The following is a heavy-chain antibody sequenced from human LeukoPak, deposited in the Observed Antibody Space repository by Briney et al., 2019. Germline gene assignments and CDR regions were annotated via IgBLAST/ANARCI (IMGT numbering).Heavy chain of an antibody. CDR1: GYTFRNYA. V-gene: IGHV3-23*01. CDR2: IGGDATYYA. J-gene: IGHJ4*02. Sequence: GGSLRLSCAASGYTFRNYAMSWLRQAPGEGLEWVSAIGGDATYYAYYADSVKGRFTISRDNSKNMLYLQLNSLRAEDTAVYYCAKDIGGDEGDYFDYWGQGTLVSVSS. D-gene: IGHD2-21*01. CDR3: AKDIGGDEGDYFDY.